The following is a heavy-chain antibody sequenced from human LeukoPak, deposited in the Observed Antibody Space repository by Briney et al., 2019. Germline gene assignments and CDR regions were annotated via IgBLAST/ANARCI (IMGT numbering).Heavy chain of an antibody. Sequence: ASVKVSCKASGYTFTSYGISWVRQAPGQGLEWMGWISVYNGNTNYAQKFQGRVTMTTDTSTSTAYMELRSLRADDTAVYYCARVTYNYDSSGYRSDAFDVWGQGTMVTVSS. CDR1: GYTFTSYG. CDR2: ISVYNGNT. V-gene: IGHV1-18*01. CDR3: ARVTYNYDSSGYRSDAFDV. D-gene: IGHD3-22*01. J-gene: IGHJ3*01.